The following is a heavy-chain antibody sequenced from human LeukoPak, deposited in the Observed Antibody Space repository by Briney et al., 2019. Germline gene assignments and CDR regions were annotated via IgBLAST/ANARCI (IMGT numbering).Heavy chain of an antibody. CDR1: GGSIDNYY. D-gene: IGHD3-10*01. CDR3: ARSYASGRSDLDS. V-gene: IGHV4-59*08. CDR2: IYYSGST. J-gene: IGHJ4*02. Sequence: PSETLFLTCTVSGGSIDNYYWSWIRQPPGKGLEWIGYIYYSGSTNYNPSLKSRVTISVDTSKNQFSLKLNSVTAADTAVYYCARSYASGRSDLDSWGQGTLVTVSS.